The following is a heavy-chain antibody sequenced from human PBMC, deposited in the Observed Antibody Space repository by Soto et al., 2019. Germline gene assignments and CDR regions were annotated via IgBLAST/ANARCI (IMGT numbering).Heavy chain of an antibody. CDR1: GYTFTGYY. Sequence: GASVKVSCKASGYTFTGYYMHWVRQAPGQGLEWMGWINPNSGGTNYAQKFQGWVTMTRDTSISTAYTKLSRLRSDDTAVYYCARDAFITMVRGPEYGMDVWGQGTTVTVSS. V-gene: IGHV1-2*04. CDR3: ARDAFITMVRGPEYGMDV. D-gene: IGHD3-10*01. CDR2: INPNSGGT. J-gene: IGHJ6*02.